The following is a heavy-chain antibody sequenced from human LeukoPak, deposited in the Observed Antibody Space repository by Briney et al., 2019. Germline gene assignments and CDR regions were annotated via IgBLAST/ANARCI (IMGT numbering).Heavy chain of an antibody. V-gene: IGHV1-2*02. CDR2: INPNSGGT. J-gene: IGHJ4*02. Sequence: ASVKVSCKASGYTFTGYYMHWVRQAPGQGLEWMGWINPNSGGTNYAQKFQGRVTMTRDTSISTAYMELSRLRADDTAVYYCARPQFVVVPAAIRYWGQGTLVTVSS. CDR1: GYTFTGYY. CDR3: ARPQFVVVPAAIRY. D-gene: IGHD2-2*01.